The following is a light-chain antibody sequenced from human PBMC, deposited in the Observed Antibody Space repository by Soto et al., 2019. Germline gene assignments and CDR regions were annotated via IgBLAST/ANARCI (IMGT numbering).Light chain of an antibody. CDR2: GHN. CDR1: SSSIGSNT. Sequence: QSVLTQPPSASGTPGQRVTISCSGSSSSIGSNTVNWYQQLPGTAPKLLIFGHNKRPSGVPDRFSGSTTGTSASLAISGLQSEEEADYYCAAWDDSRNGRVFGGGTKLTVL. V-gene: IGLV1-44*01. J-gene: IGLJ2*01. CDR3: AAWDDSRNGRV.